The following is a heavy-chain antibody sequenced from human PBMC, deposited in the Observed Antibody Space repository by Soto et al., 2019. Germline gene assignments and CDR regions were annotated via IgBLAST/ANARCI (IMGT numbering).Heavy chain of an antibody. V-gene: IGHV1-18*01. D-gene: IGHD5-12*01. CDR3: ARALGYSGYAGMDV. CDR1: GYTFTIYG. J-gene: IGHJ6*02. Sequence: QVQLVQSGGEVKKPGASVKVSCKASGYTFTIYGINWVRQAPGQGLEWMGWISPDNGNTNYAQKLQGRVTMTTDRSTSTAYMELRSLRSDDTAVYYWARALGYSGYAGMDVWGQGTTVTVSS. CDR2: ISPDNGNT.